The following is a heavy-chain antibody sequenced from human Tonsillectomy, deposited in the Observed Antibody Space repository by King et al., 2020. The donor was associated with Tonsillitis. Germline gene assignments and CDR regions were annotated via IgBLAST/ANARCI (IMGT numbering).Heavy chain of an antibody. CDR1: GFTFSSYG. CDR3: ARERLYNVGWGIDH. J-gene: IGHJ4*02. V-gene: IGHV3-33*05. Sequence: QVQLVESGGGVVQPGRSLRLSCETSGFTFSSYGMHWVRQAPGKGLEWVAVISFNGENKHYAESVKGRFTISRDNSKNTLYLLMNSLRVEDTAVYYCARERLYNVGWGIDHWGQGTLVTVSP. CDR2: ISFNGENK. D-gene: IGHD7-27*01.